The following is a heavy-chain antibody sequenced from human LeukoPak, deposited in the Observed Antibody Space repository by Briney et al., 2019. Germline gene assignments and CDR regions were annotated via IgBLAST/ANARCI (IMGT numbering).Heavy chain of an antibody. CDR1: GYTLTELS. CDR3: ATDVIVGVTAPLDAFDI. Sequence: ASVKVSCKVSGYTLTELSIHWVRQAPGKGLEWMGNFDPEDGETIYAQKFQGRVTMTEDTSTDTAYMELSSLRSEDTAVYYCATDVIVGVTAPLDAFDIWGQGTVVTVSS. CDR2: FDPEDGET. V-gene: IGHV1-24*01. D-gene: IGHD1-26*01. J-gene: IGHJ3*02.